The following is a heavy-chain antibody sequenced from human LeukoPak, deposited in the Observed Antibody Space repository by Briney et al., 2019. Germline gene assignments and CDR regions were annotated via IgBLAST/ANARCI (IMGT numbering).Heavy chain of an antibody. CDR3: ARVHIVTGTYFDS. Sequence: SETLSLTCTVSGDSMSGYSWSWLRQPAGEELEWIGRIYSSYFTEYNLSLDGRVTMSIDTSKNQFSLMLDSVTAADTAVYYCARVHIVTGTYFDSWGQGALVTVSS. CDR2: IYSSYFT. V-gene: IGHV4-4*07. D-gene: IGHD3-10*01. J-gene: IGHJ4*02. CDR1: GDSMSGYS.